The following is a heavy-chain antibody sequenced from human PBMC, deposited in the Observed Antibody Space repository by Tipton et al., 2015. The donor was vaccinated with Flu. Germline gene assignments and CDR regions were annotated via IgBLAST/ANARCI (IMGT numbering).Heavy chain of an antibody. CDR2: IVPFLGNT. J-gene: IGHJ5*01. D-gene: IGHD1-26*01. Sequence: QLVQSGAEVKKPGSSVKVSCKSSGGTFNNFALNWVRQAPGQGLEWMGKIVPFLGNTKYAQKFGDRLTITTDKSTMTAYMDLSSFRSEETAVYYCASARSGHDRPLDSWGQGPLGKVSS. CDR1: GGTFNNFA. CDR3: ASARSGHDRPLDS. V-gene: IGHV1-69*09.